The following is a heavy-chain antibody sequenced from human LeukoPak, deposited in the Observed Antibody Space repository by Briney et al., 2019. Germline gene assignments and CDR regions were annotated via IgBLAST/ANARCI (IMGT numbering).Heavy chain of an antibody. J-gene: IGHJ4*02. Sequence: ASVKVSCKASGYTFTGYYMHWVRQAPGQGLEWMGWINPNSGGTNYAQKFQGRVTMTRDTSISTAYMELSRLRSDDTAVYYCAKDAVLTGYYLLPISASFDYWGQGTLVTVSS. CDR1: GYTFTGYY. CDR3: AKDAVLTGYYLLPISASFDY. D-gene: IGHD3-9*01. CDR2: INPNSGGT. V-gene: IGHV1-2*02.